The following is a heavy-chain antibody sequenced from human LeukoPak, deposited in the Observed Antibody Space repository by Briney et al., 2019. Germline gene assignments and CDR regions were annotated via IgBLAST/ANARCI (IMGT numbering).Heavy chain of an antibody. CDR3: ARRRSEEFDFDC. V-gene: IGHV1-18*01. CDR1: GYIFSTYG. Sequence: ASVKVSCKASGYIFSTYGISWVRQAPGQGLEWMGCISGYNGNTNYAQKLQGRVTMTTDTSTSTAFMELRSLRSDDTAVYYCARRRSEEFDFDCWGQGTLVTVSS. CDR2: ISGYNGNT. J-gene: IGHJ4*02. D-gene: IGHD6-19*01.